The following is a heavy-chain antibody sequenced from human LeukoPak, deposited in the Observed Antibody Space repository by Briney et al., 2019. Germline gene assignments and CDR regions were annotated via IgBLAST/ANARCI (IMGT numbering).Heavy chain of an antibody. CDR1: GFTFFIFA. J-gene: IGHJ4*02. Sequence: PGGSLRLSCAASGFTFFIFAMSWVRQAPGKGPEWVATNDDSGGSTHYADPVKGRFTISGDNSKSTLYLQMNSLRAEDTAIYYCAKSLGGYYFDYWGQGTLVTVSS. CDR2: NDDSGGST. D-gene: IGHD6-25*01. V-gene: IGHV3-23*01. CDR3: AKSLGGYYFDY.